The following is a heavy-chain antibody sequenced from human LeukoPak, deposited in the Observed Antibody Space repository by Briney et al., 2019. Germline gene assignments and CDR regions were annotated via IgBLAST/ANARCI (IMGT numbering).Heavy chain of an antibody. D-gene: IGHD6-13*01. Sequence: PGGSLRLSCAASGFTFSSYAMSRVRQAPGKGLEWVSAISGSGGSTYYADSVKGRFTISRDNSKNTLYLQMNSLRAEDTAVYYCAKDSAAGTFVWFDPWGQGTLVTVSS. CDR1: GFTFSSYA. J-gene: IGHJ5*02. V-gene: IGHV3-23*01. CDR3: AKDSAAGTFVWFDP. CDR2: ISGSGGST.